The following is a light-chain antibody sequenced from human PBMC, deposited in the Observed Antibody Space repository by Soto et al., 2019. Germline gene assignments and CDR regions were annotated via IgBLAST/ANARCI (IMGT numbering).Light chain of an antibody. V-gene: IGLV1-44*01. Sequence: QSVLTQPPSASGTPGQRVTISCSGSSSNIGSNTVNWYQQLPGTAPKLLIYSNNQRPSGVPDRFSGSKSDTSASLAISGLQSEDEADYYCAAWDDSLNGPVFGGGTKLTVV. CDR1: SSNIGSNT. CDR2: SNN. J-gene: IGLJ2*01. CDR3: AAWDDSLNGPV.